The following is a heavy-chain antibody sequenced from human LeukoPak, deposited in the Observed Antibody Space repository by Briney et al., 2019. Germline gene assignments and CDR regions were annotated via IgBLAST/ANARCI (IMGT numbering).Heavy chain of an antibody. CDR1: GGSFSGYY. D-gene: IGHD3-22*01. V-gene: IGHV4-34*01. CDR2: INHSGST. J-gene: IGHJ4*02. Sequence: SETLSLTCAVYGGSFSGYYWSWVRQPPGKGLEWIGEINHSGSTNYNPSLKSRVTISVDTSQNQFSLKLSSVTAADTAVYYCASALPSTYYYDSSHPIGYWGQGTLVTVSS. CDR3: ASALPSTYYYDSSHPIGY.